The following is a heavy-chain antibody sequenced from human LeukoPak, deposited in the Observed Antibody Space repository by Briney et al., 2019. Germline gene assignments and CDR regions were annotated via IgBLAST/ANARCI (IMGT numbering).Heavy chain of an antibody. D-gene: IGHD6-6*01. CDR1: GFTFSSYG. CDR3: ARDPDEYSSFPRWFDP. Sequence: PGGSLRLSCAASGFTFSSYGMHWVRQAPGKGLEWVAVIWYDGSNKYYADSVKGRFTISRDNSKNTLYLQMNSLRAEDTAVYYCARDPDEYSSFPRWFDPWGQRTLVTFSS. J-gene: IGHJ5*02. V-gene: IGHV3-33*01. CDR2: IWYDGSNK.